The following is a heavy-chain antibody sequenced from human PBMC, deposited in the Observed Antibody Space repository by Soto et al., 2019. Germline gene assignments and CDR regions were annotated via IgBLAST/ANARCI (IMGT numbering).Heavy chain of an antibody. Sequence: GGSLRLSCAASGFPFSSYAMHLVRQAPGKGLECVSVISYDGSNKYYADSVKGRFTISRDNSKNTLYLQMNSLGAEDTAVYYCARNSFDIWGQGTMVTVSS. CDR1: GFPFSSYA. CDR2: ISYDGSNK. D-gene: IGHD2-21*01. J-gene: IGHJ3*02. CDR3: ARNSFDI. V-gene: IGHV3-30-3*01.